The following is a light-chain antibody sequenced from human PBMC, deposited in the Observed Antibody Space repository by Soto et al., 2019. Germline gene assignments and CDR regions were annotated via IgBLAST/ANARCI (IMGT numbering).Light chain of an antibody. CDR1: SSDVGAYNS. V-gene: IGLV2-23*01. CDR2: KGT. CDR3: CSSAPESTYV. J-gene: IGLJ1*01. Sequence: SVLAQPASVSGSPGQSITISCTGTSSDVGAYNSVSWYQQHPHRAPQVIIYKGTQRPSGVSNRFSGSTSGNAASLTISALQADDEADYFCCSSAPESTYVFGTGTKFTVL.